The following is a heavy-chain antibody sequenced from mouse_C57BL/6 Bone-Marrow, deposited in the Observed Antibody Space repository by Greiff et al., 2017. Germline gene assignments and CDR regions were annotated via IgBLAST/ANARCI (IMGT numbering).Heavy chain of an antibody. J-gene: IGHJ3*01. D-gene: IGHD1-1*01. Sequence: EVQLVESGGGLVKPGGSLKLSCAASGFTFSSYAMSWVRQTPEKRLEWVATISDGGSYTYYPDNVKGRFTISRDNAKNNLYLQMSHLKSEDTAMYYCARAHYYGSSRFAYWGQGTLVTVSA. CDR3: ARAHYYGSSRFAY. CDR1: GFTFSSYA. CDR2: ISDGGSYT. V-gene: IGHV5-4*01.